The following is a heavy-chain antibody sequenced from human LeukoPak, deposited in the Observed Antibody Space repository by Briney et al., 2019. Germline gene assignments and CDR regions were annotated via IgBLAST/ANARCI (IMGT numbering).Heavy chain of an antibody. J-gene: IGHJ4*02. D-gene: IGHD2-2*01. CDR3: AGGPTSGFDY. CDR2: IYYSGST. CDR1: GGSISSGGYY. Sequence: SQTLSLTCTVSGGSISSGGYYWSWIRQHPGKGLEWIGYIYYSGSTYYNPSLKSRVTISVDRSKKQFSLKVSSVTAADTAVYYCAGGPTSGFDYWGQGTLVTVSS. V-gene: IGHV4-31*03.